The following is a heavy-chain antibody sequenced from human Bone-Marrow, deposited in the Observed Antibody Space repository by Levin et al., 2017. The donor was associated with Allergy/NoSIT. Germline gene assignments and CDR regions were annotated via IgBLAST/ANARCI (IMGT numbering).Heavy chain of an antibody. D-gene: IGHD4-17*01. CDR1: GFTFSSYS. CDR2: IDSSINYI. J-gene: IGHJ2*01. Sequence: GGSLRLSCAASGFTFSSYSMNWVRQAPGKGLEWVSSIDSSINYIYYADSVKGRFTISRDNAKNSLYLQMNSLRAEDTAVYYCARPPKRGANDYGDLGVWWYFDLWGRGTLVTVSS. CDR3: ARPPKRGANDYGDLGVWWYFDL. V-gene: IGHV3-21*01.